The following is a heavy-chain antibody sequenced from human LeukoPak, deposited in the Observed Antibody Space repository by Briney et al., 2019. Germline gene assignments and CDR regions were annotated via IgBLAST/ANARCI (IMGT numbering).Heavy chain of an antibody. D-gene: IGHD3-3*01. CDR3: ARGPPTIFGVVIKCYYYMDV. Sequence: ASVKVSCKASGYTFTSYDINWVRQATGQGLEWMGWMNPNSGNTGYAQKFQGRVTMTRNTSISTAYMELSSLRSEDTAVYYCARGPPTIFGVVIKCYYYMDVWGKGTTVTVSS. V-gene: IGHV1-8*01. J-gene: IGHJ6*03. CDR1: GYTFTSYD. CDR2: MNPNSGNT.